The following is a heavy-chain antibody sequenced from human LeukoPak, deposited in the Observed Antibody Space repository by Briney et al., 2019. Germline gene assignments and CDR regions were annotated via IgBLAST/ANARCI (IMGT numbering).Heavy chain of an antibody. D-gene: IGHD3-22*01. V-gene: IGHV4-31*03. CDR3: ARVYSSGYYPYYFDY. CDR2: IYYSGST. J-gene: IGHJ4*02. Sequence: TLSLTCTVSGGSISSGGYYWSWIRQHPGKGLEWIGYIYYSGSTYYNPSLKSRVTISVDTSKNQFSLKLSSVTAADTAVYYCARVYSSGYYPYYFDYWGQGTLVTVSS. CDR1: GGSISSGGYY.